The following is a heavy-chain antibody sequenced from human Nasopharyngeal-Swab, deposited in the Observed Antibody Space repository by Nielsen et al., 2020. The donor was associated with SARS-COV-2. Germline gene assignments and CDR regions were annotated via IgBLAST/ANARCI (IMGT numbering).Heavy chain of an antibody. CDR2: IGWDGGGP. V-gene: IGHV3-43*01. Sequence: ETLSLTCAASGFTFDDYSMHWVRQAPGKGLEWVSLIGWDGGGPNYADSVKGRFTISRDNRKDSLYLQMHSLRTEDTALYYCAKDMGSSPTLDYWGRGTLVTVSS. J-gene: IGHJ4*02. CDR1: GFTFDDYS. CDR3: AKDMGSSPTLDY. D-gene: IGHD6-13*01.